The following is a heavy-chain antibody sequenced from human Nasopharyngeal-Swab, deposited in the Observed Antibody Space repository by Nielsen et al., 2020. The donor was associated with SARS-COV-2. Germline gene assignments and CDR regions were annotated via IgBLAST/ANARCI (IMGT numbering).Heavy chain of an antibody. Sequence: ASVKVSRKVSGYTLTELSMHWVRQAPGKGLEWMGGFDPEDGETIYAQKFQGRVTMTEDTSTDTAYMELSSLRSEDTAVYYCATGQQWLVQWFDPWGQGTLVTVSS. D-gene: IGHD6-19*01. CDR2: FDPEDGET. CDR1: GYTLTELS. CDR3: ATGQQWLVQWFDP. V-gene: IGHV1-24*01. J-gene: IGHJ5*02.